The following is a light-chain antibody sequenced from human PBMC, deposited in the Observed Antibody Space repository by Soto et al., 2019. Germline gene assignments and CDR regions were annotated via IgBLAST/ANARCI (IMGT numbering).Light chain of an antibody. CDR3: QQYGNSRT. CDR1: QSVRSSY. J-gene: IGKJ1*01. Sequence: EIVLTQSPGTLSLSPGERATLSCRASQSVRSSYLAWYQQKPGQAPRLLIYGASSRATGIPDRLRGSGSGTDFTLTISRLEPEEFSMYYCQQYGNSRTFGQGNKVEIK. V-gene: IGKV3-20*01. CDR2: GAS.